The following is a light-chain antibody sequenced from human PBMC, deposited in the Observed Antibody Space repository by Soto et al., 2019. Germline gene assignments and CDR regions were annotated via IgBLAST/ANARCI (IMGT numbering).Light chain of an antibody. Sequence: EIVMKQSPANVYVSPGERATLSCRASQSVKSYLAWYQQKPGQAPRVLIYGASTRATGIPARFSGSGSGTEFTLTISSLQSEDFAVYYCQQYNDWPPLTFGGGSKVAIK. V-gene: IGKV3-15*01. CDR2: GAS. CDR3: QQYNDWPPLT. CDR1: QSVKSY. J-gene: IGKJ4*01.